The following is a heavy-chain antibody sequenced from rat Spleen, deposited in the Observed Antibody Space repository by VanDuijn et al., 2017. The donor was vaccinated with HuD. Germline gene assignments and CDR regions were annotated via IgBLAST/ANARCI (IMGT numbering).Heavy chain of an antibody. CDR1: GFSLTSNG. J-gene: IGHJ2*01. CDR3: ARRGDYFDY. V-gene: IGHV2-72*01. CDR2: IWAGGST. Sequence: QVQLKESGPGLMQPSETLSLTCTVSGFSLTSNGVGWVRQPLGKGSVWMGTIWAGGSTNYNSAVQSRLSISRDTSKSQVFLKMNSLQPEDTGTYYCARRGDYFDYWGQGVMVTVSS.